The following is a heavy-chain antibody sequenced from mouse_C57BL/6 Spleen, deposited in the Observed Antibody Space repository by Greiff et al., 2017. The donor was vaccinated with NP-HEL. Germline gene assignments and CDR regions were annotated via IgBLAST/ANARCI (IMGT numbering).Heavy chain of an antibody. J-gene: IGHJ2*01. CDR3: ARSAGTSVTDY. Sequence: VQLQQSGPELVKPGASVKISCKASGYAFSSSWMNWVKQRPGKGLEWIGRIYPGDGDTNYNGKFKGKATLTADKSSSTAYMQLSSLTSEDSAVYFCARSAGTSVTDYWGQGTTLTVSS. V-gene: IGHV1-82*01. D-gene: IGHD4-1*01. CDR1: GYAFSSSW. CDR2: IYPGDGDT.